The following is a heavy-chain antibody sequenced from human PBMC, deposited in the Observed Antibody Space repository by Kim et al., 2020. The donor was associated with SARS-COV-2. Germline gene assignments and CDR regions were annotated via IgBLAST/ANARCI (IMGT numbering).Heavy chain of an antibody. CDR3: TTFRVVPGVDY. CDR2: T. Sequence: TDYAAPVKGRFTISRDDSKNTLYLQMNSLKTEDTAVYYCTTFRVVPGVDYWGQGTLVTVSS. J-gene: IGHJ4*02. V-gene: IGHV3-15*01. D-gene: IGHD2-2*01.